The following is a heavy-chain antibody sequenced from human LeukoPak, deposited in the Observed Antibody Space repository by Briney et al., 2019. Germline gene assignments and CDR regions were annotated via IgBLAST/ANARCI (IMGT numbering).Heavy chain of an antibody. CDR2: VNGDGTTT. CDR3: AKDDSYSGYVY. Sequence: GGSLRLSCAGPRFAYTSHWMHWVRQPPGKGLVWVSLVNGDGTTTNYADSVKGRFTISRDNSKNTLYLQMNSLRAEDTAVYYCAKDDSYSGYVYWGQGTLVTVSS. J-gene: IGHJ4*02. CDR1: RFAYTSHW. D-gene: IGHD5-12*01. V-gene: IGHV3-74*01.